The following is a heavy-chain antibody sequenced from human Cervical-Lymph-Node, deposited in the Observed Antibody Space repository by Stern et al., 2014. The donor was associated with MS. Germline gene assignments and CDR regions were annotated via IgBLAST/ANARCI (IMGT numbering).Heavy chain of an antibody. D-gene: IGHD3-10*01. CDR1: GYTFTSYY. CDR2: INPSGGST. V-gene: IGHV1-46*01. Sequence: QVQLVQSGAEVKKPGASVKVSCKASGYTFTSYYMHWVRQAPGQGLEWMGIINPSGGSTSYAQKFQGRVTMTRDTSTSTVYMELSSLRSEDTAVYYCARTGYYGSGSMGYFDYWGQGTLVTVSS. CDR3: ARTGYYGSGSMGYFDY. J-gene: IGHJ4*02.